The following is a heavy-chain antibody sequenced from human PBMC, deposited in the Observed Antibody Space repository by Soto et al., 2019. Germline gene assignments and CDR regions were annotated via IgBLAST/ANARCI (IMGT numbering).Heavy chain of an antibody. V-gene: IGHV1-18*01. CDR2: ISPHNDRT. CDR1: GYNFTSYG. J-gene: IGHJ3*01. CDR3: ARDLDYSCGRDFVHDAFDY. D-gene: IGHD6-19*01. Sequence: ASVKVSCKASGYNFTSYGISWVRQAPGQGLEWMGWISPHNDRTKYAQRFQGRVTMTTDTSTSTAYMELGSLRSDDTAVYYCARDLDYSCGRDFVHDAFDYWGQGTVVTVSS.